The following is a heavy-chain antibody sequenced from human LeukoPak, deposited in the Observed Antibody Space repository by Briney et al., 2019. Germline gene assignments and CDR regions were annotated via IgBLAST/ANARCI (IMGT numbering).Heavy chain of an antibody. CDR1: GGAISSYY. J-gene: IGHJ4*02. Sequence: SETLSLTCTVSGGAISSYYWSWIRQPAGKGLQWIGRIYTSGSTNYNPSLKSRVTMSVDTSKNQFSLKLSSVTAADTAVYYCARDVHYDILTGYSTGFDYWGQGTLVTVSS. CDR2: IYTSGST. D-gene: IGHD3-9*01. CDR3: ARDVHYDILTGYSTGFDY. V-gene: IGHV4-4*07.